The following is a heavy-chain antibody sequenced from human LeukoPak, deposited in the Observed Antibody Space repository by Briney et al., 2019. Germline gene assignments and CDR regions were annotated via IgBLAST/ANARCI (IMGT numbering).Heavy chain of an antibody. Sequence: ASVKVSCKASGYSFTGHYMHWVRQAPGQGLEWMGWISAYNGNTNYAQKLQGRVTMTTDTSTSTAYMELRSLRSDDTAVYYCARDGSGSYRAIDYWGQGTLVTVSS. D-gene: IGHD3-10*01. J-gene: IGHJ4*02. CDR1: GYSFTGHY. V-gene: IGHV1-18*04. CDR2: ISAYNGNT. CDR3: ARDGSGSYRAIDY.